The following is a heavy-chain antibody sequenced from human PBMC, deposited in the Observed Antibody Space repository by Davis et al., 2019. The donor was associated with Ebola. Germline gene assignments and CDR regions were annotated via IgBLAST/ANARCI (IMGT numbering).Heavy chain of an antibody. CDR3: AKDWAMVRGVNNPDY. CDR2: ISSGGGAP. V-gene: IGHV3-23*01. Sequence: GESLKISCAASGFTFSTYAMGWVRQAPGKGLEWVSDISSGGGAPYYADSVKGRFTTFRDNPKNTLYLQMNSLRADDTAVYYCAKDWAMVRGVNNPDYWGQGTLVTVSS. CDR1: GFTFSTYA. D-gene: IGHD3-10*01. J-gene: IGHJ4*02.